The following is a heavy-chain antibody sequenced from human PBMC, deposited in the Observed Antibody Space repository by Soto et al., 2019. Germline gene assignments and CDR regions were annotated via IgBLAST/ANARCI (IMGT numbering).Heavy chain of an antibody. Sequence: TLSLTCTVSGGSISSGGYYWSWIRQHPGKGLEWIGYIYYSGSTYYNPSLKSRVTISVDTSKNQFSLKLSSVTAADTAVYYCARDHIYYYDSSGYTEHYYYYGMDVWGQGTTVTVSS. J-gene: IGHJ6*02. CDR3: ARDHIYYYDSSGYTEHYYYYGMDV. CDR1: GGSISSGGYY. D-gene: IGHD3-22*01. V-gene: IGHV4-31*03. CDR2: IYYSGST.